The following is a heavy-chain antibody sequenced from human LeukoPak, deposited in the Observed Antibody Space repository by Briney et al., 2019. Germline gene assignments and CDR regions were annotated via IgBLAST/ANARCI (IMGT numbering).Heavy chain of an antibody. J-gene: IGHJ5*02. V-gene: IGHV4-59*08. CDR2: XYYSGST. D-gene: IGHD2-2*01. CDR3: ARQVGNIVVVPAANWFDP. Sequence: XYYSGSTNYNPSLKSRVTISVDTSKNQFSLKLSSVTAADTAVYYCARQVGNIVVVPAANWFDPWGQGTLVTVSS.